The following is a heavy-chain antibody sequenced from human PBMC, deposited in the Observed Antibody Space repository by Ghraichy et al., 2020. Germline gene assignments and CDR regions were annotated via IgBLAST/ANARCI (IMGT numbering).Heavy chain of an antibody. J-gene: IGHJ4*02. D-gene: IGHD5-18*01. CDR3: ARGYSYGAGRTFDI. V-gene: IGHV3-11*06. Sequence: GESLNISCAASGFTFSDYFMTWIRQAAGKGLEWVSYISFSGSPTTYADAVRGRFTISRDNAKSTLYLQMNSLRAEDTAVYYCARGYSYGAGRTFDIWGQGTLVTVSS. CDR1: GFTFSDYF. CDR2: ISFSGSPT.